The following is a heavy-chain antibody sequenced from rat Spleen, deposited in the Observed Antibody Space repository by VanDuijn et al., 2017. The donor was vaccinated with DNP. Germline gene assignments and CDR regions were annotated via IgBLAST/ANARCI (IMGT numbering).Heavy chain of an antibody. D-gene: IGHD1-11*01. Sequence: EVQLVESGGGLVQPGRSLKLSCAASGFTFSNYYMAWVRQAPTKGLEWVACMSPTTRSSYYRDSVRGRFTVSRDDSTNTLYLQMDSLRSEDTATYYCTRGGTYYFDYWGQGVMVTVSS. V-gene: IGHV5-27*01. CDR2: MSPTTRSS. CDR1: GFTFSNYY. CDR3: TRGGTYYFDY. J-gene: IGHJ2*01.